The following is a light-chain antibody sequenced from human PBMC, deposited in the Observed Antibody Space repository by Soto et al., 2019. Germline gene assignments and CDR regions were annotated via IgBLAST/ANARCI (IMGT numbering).Light chain of an antibody. V-gene: IGLV2-23*02. Sequence: QSALTQPASVSGSPGQSITISCTGTSSDVGSYNLVSWYQQHPGKAPKLMIYEVSKRPSGVSHRFSGSKSGNTASLTISGLQAEDEADYYCCSYAGSSTPVVFGGGTKLTVL. CDR2: EVS. CDR1: SSDVGSYNL. CDR3: CSYAGSSTPVV. J-gene: IGLJ2*01.